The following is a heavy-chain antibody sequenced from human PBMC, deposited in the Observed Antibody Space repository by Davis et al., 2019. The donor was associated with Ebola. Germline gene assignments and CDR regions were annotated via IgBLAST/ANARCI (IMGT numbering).Heavy chain of an antibody. Sequence: GESLKISCSASGFTFSSYGMHWVRQAPGKGLEWVSSISSSSSYIYYADSVKGRFTISRDNAKNSLYLQMNSLRAEDTAVYYCAREQWLARPVDYWGQGTLVTVSS. CDR3: AREQWLARPVDY. V-gene: IGHV3-21*04. D-gene: IGHD6-19*01. J-gene: IGHJ4*02. CDR1: GFTFSSYG. CDR2: ISSSSSYI.